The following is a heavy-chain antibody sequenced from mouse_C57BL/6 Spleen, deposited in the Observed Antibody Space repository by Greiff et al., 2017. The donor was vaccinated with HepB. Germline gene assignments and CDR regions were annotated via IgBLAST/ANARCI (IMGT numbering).Heavy chain of an antibody. CDR3: ASYYLLDY. CDR1: GYTFTSYW. D-gene: IGHD1-1*01. J-gene: IGHJ2*01. Sequence: QVHVKQPGAELVKPGASVKLSCKASGYTFTSYWMHWVKQRPGQGLEWIGMIHPNSGSTNYNEKFKSKATLTVDKSSSTAYMQLSSLTSEDSAVYYCASYYLLDYWGQGTTLTVSS. CDR2: IHPNSGST. V-gene: IGHV1-64*01.